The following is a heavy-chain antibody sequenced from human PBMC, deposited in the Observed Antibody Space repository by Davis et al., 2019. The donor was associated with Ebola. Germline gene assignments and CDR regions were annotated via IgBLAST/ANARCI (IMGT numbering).Heavy chain of an antibody. J-gene: IGHJ4*02. Sequence: AASVKVSCKASGYTFIDNYIHWMRQAPGQGPEWMGWINPKSGGTKYAQRFQDWVTMTRDTSITTAYMELSRLRSDDTAVYYCARDGSTSDQKSGELDYWGQGPLVTVSS. CDR3: ARDGSTSDQKSGELDY. D-gene: IGHD7-27*01. V-gene: IGHV1-2*04. CDR1: GYTFIDNY. CDR2: INPKSGGT.